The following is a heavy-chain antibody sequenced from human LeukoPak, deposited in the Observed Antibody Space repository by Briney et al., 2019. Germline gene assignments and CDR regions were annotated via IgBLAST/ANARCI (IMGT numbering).Heavy chain of an antibody. J-gene: IGHJ4*02. CDR3: AKVKLPYYYDSSGYCGAPDSFDY. CDR2: ISGSGGST. V-gene: IGHV3-23*01. D-gene: IGHD3-22*01. Sequence: GGSLRLSCAASGFTFSSYAMGWVRQAPGKGLEWVSAISGSGGSTYYADSVKGRFTISRDNSKNPLYLQMNSLRAEDTAVYYCAKVKLPYYYDSSGYCGAPDSFDYWGQGTLVTVSS. CDR1: GFTFSSYA.